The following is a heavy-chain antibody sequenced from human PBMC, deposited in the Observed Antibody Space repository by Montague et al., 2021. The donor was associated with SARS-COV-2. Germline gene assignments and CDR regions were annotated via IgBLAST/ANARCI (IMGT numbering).Heavy chain of an antibody. D-gene: IGHD2-2*01. CDR2: TYYRSKWYN. CDR3: ARIPVGSKYYFDF. Sequence: CAISGDSDAINIATWNWIRQSPSSDLGRLVRTYYRSKWYNDYAESVKSRITIDPDTSKHQFSLHLNSVTPEDTAVYYCARIPVGSKYYFDFWGQGTLVTVSS. V-gene: IGHV6-1*01. CDR1: GDSDAINIAT. J-gene: IGHJ4*02.